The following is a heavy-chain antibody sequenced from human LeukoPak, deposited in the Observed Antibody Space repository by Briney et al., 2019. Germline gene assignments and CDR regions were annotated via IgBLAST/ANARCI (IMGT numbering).Heavy chain of an antibody. D-gene: IGHD5-18*01. CDR1: GFTFTSYG. Sequence: PGGSLRLSCAASGFTFTSYGMHWVRQAPGKGLEWVAFIRYDGSNKYYADSVKGRFTISRDNSKNTLYLQMNSLRSEDTAVYYCASPKLNTAMVQRHAFDIWGQGTMVTVSS. J-gene: IGHJ3*02. V-gene: IGHV3-30*02. CDR2: IRYDGSNK. CDR3: ASPKLNTAMVQRHAFDI.